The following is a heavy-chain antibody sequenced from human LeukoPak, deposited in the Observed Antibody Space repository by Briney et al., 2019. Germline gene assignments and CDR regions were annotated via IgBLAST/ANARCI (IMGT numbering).Heavy chain of an antibody. Sequence: GGSLRLSCAASGFTFSSYAMSWVRQAPGKGLEWVAVISYDGSNKYYADSVKGRFTISRDNSKNTLYLQLNSLRTEDTAIYYCVREREGSNSEHWGQGTLVTVSS. CDR2: ISYDGSNK. V-gene: IGHV3-30*03. D-gene: IGHD1-26*01. CDR1: GFTFSSYA. J-gene: IGHJ1*01. CDR3: VREREGSNSEH.